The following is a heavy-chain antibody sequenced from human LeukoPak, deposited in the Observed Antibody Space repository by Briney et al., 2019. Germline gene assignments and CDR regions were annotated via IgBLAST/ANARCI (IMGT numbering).Heavy chain of an antibody. Sequence: PGGSLRLSCAASGFTFDDYGMSWVRQAPGKGLEWVSGINWNGGITAYADSVKGRFTISRDNSKNTLYLQMNSLRAEDTAVYYCAKEYSSSSGLNYYYYMDVWGKGTTVTVSS. CDR1: GFTFDDYG. J-gene: IGHJ6*03. CDR2: INWNGGIT. D-gene: IGHD6-6*01. V-gene: IGHV3-20*04. CDR3: AKEYSSSSGLNYYYYMDV.